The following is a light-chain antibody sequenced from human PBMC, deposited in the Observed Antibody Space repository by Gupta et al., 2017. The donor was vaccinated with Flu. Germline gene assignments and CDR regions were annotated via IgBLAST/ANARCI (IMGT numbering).Light chain of an antibody. CDR2: DVR. CDR3: CSDGSRDAYV. CDR1: RTDVGAYNY. V-gene: IGLV2-11*01. Sequence: SALPQPRSVSGSPGPSVTISCSGTRTDVGAYNYVSWYQQSPDKAPKLMIYDVRKRTAGVPVRFSASKSGNTASLTISEREEEEEADYYCCSDGSRDAYVFGTGTKVTDL. J-gene: IGLJ1*01.